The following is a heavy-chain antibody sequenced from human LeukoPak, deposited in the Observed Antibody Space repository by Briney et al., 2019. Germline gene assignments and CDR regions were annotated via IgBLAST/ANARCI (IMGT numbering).Heavy chain of an antibody. CDR2: INTRIVNT. CDR1: GYTFTHYG. V-gene: IGHV1-18*04. D-gene: IGHD3-3*01. CDR3: ARDVDVWSGYYGGTHGNYYYHNGMDV. Sequence: ASVKVSCKASGYTFTHYGISWVRQAPGQGLEWMGWINTRIVNTDYAQKFQGRVTMTTDTSTSTAYMELRSLKSDDTAVYYCARDVDVWSGYYGGTHGNYYYHNGMDVWGQGTTVTVSS. J-gene: IGHJ6*02.